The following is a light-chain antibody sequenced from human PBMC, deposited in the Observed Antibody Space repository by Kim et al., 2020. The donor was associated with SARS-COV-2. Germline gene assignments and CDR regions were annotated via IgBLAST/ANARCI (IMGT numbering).Light chain of an antibody. V-gene: IGLV1-44*01. CDR1: RSNIGSNT. J-gene: IGLJ2*01. CDR2: SNN. CDR3: AAWDDSLNGVV. Sequence: GQGVTHAGSGSRSNIGSNTVNWYQQLPGTAPKLLIYSNNQRPSGVPDRFSGSKSGTSASLAISGLQSEDEADYYCAAWDDSLNGVVFGGGTQLTVL.